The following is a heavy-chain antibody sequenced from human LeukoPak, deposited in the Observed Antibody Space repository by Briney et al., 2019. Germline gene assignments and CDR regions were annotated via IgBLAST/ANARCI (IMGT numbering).Heavy chain of an antibody. CDR1: GFIFSSYA. J-gene: IGHJ4*02. CDR3: ARGGGPYYDSSGTEDY. Sequence: GGSLRLSCAASGFIFSSYAMSWIRQAPGKGLEWVSYISSSGSTIYYADSVKGRFTISRDNAKNSLYLQMNSLRAEDTAVYYCARGGGPYYDSSGTEDYWGQGTLVTVSS. CDR2: ISSSGSTI. V-gene: IGHV3-11*01. D-gene: IGHD3-22*01.